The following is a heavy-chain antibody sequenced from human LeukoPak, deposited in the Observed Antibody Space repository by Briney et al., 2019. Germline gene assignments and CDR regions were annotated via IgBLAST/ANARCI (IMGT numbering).Heavy chain of an antibody. J-gene: IGHJ4*02. D-gene: IGHD3-9*01. Sequence: ASVKVSCKASGYTFTNYGISWVRQAPGQGLEWMGWISAYNGNTNYAQKLQGRVTMTTHTSTSTAYMELRSLRSEDTAAYYCARDLRYSDYWGQGTLVTVSS. CDR2: ISAYNGNT. V-gene: IGHV1-18*01. CDR3: ARDLRYSDY. CDR1: GYTFTNYG.